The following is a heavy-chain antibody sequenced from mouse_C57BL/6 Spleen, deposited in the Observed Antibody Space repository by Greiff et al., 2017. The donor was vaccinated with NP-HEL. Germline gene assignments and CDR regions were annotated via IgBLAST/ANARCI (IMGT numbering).Heavy chain of an antibody. CDR2: IGPSDSYT. CDR1: GYTFTSYW. CDR3: ARTRGYAMDY. Sequence: QVQLKQPGAELVMPGASVKLSCKASGYTFTSYWMHWVKQRPGQGLEWIGEIGPSDSYTNYNPKFTSKSTLTVDKSSSAAYMQLSSLTSEDSAVYYCARTRGYAMDYWGQGTSVTVSS. J-gene: IGHJ4*01. V-gene: IGHV1-69*01.